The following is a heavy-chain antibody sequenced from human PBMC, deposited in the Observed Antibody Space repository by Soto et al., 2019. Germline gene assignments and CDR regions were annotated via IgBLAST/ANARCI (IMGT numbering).Heavy chain of an antibody. CDR1: GYTFTSCA. Sequence: QVQLVQSGAEVKKPGASVKVACKAFGYTFTSCAIHWVRQAHGQRLEWMGWINAGNGNTKYSQKLQDRVTITRDTSASTAYMELSSLRSEDTAVYYCARVLGGWPDYWGQGTLVTVSS. J-gene: IGHJ4*02. CDR3: ARVLGGWPDY. D-gene: IGHD6-19*01. CDR2: INAGNGNT. V-gene: IGHV1-3*01.